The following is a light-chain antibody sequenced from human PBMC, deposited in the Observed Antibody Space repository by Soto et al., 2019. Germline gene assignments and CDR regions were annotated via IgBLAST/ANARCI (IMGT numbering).Light chain of an antibody. V-gene: IGLV2-23*01. J-gene: IGLJ3*02. Sequence: QSALTQPASLSGSPGQSITLSCTGTGDNIGSYDIVSWYQHLPGEAPKLIIYEGTKRPSGISNRFSGSKAGYTASLSISGLQAEDAADYFCCSYADRSTWVFGGGTKLTVL. CDR3: CSYADRSTWV. CDR1: GDNIGSYDI. CDR2: EGT.